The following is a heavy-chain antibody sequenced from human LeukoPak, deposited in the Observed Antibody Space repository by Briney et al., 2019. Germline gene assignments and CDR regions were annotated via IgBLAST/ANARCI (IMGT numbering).Heavy chain of an antibody. D-gene: IGHD4-23*01. Sequence: SETLSLTCAVYGGSFSGYYWSWIRQPPGKGLEWNGEINHSGSTNYNPSLKSRVTISVDTSKNQFSLKLSSVTAADTAVYYCARGDRGGGNCGGYFDYWGQGTLVTVSS. CDR3: ARGDRGGGNCGGYFDY. J-gene: IGHJ4*02. CDR2: INHSGST. V-gene: IGHV4-34*01. CDR1: GGSFSGYY.